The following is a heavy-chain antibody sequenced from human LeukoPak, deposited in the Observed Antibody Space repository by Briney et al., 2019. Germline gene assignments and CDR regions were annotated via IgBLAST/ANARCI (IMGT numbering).Heavy chain of an antibody. CDR1: GGSISSYY. Sequence: MASETLSLTCTVSGGSISSYYWSWIRQPPGKGLEWIGYIYYSGSTNYNPSLKSRVTISVDTSKNQFSLKLSSVTAADTAVYYCAAGDYGDHRFDPWGQGTLVTVSS. V-gene: IGHV4-59*01. J-gene: IGHJ5*02. CDR2: IYYSGST. D-gene: IGHD4-17*01. CDR3: AAGDYGDHRFDP.